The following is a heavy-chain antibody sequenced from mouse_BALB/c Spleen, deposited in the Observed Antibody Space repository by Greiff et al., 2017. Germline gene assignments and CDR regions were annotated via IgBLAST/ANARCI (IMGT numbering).Heavy chain of an antibody. Sequence: QVQLQQSGPGLVQPSQSLSITCTASGFSFTSYGVHWVRQSPGKGLEWLGVIWSGGSTDYNAAFITRLSISKDNSTSQVFFRMNSLQANDTAIYYCAKKKYDEAWFAYWGQGTLVTVSA. D-gene: IGHD2-14*01. J-gene: IGHJ3*01. CDR3: AKKKYDEAWFAY. CDR2: IWSGGST. CDR1: GFSFTSYG. V-gene: IGHV2-2*02.